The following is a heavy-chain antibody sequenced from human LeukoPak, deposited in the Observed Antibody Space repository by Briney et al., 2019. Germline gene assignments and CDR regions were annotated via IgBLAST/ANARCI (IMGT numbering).Heavy chain of an antibody. D-gene: IGHD3-22*01. CDR3: ARAPVEVVVVTYFDY. V-gene: IGHV4-59*12. CDR2: IYYSGST. CDR1: GGSISSYY. J-gene: IGHJ4*02. Sequence: MTSETLSLTCIVSGGSISSYYWSWIRQPPGKGLEWIGYIYYSGSTNYNPSLKSRVTISVDTSKNQFSLKLSSVTAADTAVYYCARAPVEVVVVTYFDYWGQGTLVTVSS.